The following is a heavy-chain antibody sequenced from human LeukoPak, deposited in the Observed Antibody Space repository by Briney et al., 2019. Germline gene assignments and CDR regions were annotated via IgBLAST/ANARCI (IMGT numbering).Heavy chain of an antibody. CDR2: INPNSGGT. V-gene: IGHV1-2*02. J-gene: IGHJ5*02. D-gene: IGHD6-19*01. CDR1: GYTFTGYY. Sequence: ASVKVSCRASGYTFTGYYMHWVRQAPGQGLEWMGWINPNSGGTNYAQKFQGRVTMTRDTSISTAYMELSRLRSDDTAAYYCAREQWLVRGGGSGWFDPWGQGTLVTVSS. CDR3: AREQWLVRGGGSGWFDP.